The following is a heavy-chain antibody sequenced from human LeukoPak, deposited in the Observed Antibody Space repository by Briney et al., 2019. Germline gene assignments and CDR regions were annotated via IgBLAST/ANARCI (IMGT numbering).Heavy chain of an antibody. CDR3: ARGVSTGRSFYGRYYGMDV. CDR2: ISPNSGGT. Sequence: GASVKVTCKASGYTFTGYYVHWVRQAPGQGLEWMGWISPNSGGTNYAQKFQGWVTMPRDTSISTAYMELSRLRSDDTAVYYCARGVSTGRSFYGRYYGMDVWGQGTTVTVSS. V-gene: IGHV1-2*04. J-gene: IGHJ6*02. D-gene: IGHD2/OR15-2a*01. CDR1: GYTFTGYY.